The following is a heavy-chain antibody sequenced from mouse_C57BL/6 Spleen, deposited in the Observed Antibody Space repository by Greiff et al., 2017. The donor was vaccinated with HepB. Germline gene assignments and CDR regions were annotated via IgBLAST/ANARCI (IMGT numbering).Heavy chain of an antibody. CDR1: GYTFTSYW. Sequence: QVQLQQPGAELVKPGASVKLSCKASGYTFTSYWMHWVKQRPGRGLEWIGRIDPNSGGTKYNEKFKSKATLTVDKPSSTAYMQVSSLTSEAAAVYYCVREGELGGRDMAMDYGGQGTSVTVSS. V-gene: IGHV1-72*01. J-gene: IGHJ4*01. D-gene: IGHD4-1*01. CDR3: VREGELGGRDMAMDY. CDR2: IDPNSGGT.